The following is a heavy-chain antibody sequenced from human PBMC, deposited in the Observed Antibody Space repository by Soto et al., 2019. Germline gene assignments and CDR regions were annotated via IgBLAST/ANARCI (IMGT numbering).Heavy chain of an antibody. D-gene: IGHD3-10*01. CDR1: GGTFSSYA. J-gene: IGHJ6*02. Sequence: ASVKVSCKASGGTFSSYAISWVRQAPGQGLEWMGGIIPIFGTANYAQKFQGRVTITADESTSTAYMELSSLRSEDTAGYYCAGLEASGSLIHYGMDVWGQGTTVTVSS. CDR2: IIPIFGTA. CDR3: AGLEASGSLIHYGMDV. V-gene: IGHV1-69*13.